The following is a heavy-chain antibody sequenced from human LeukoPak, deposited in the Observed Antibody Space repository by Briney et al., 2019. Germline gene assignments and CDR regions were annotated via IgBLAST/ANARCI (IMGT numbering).Heavy chain of an antibody. CDR1: GFTFSSYA. Sequence: GGSLRLSCAASGFTFSSYAMSWVRQAPGKGLEWVSATSGSGGSTYYADSVKGRFTISRDNSKNTLYLQMNSLRAEDTAVYYCAKEWDSSGWYNDFDYWGQGTLVTVSS. J-gene: IGHJ4*02. D-gene: IGHD6-19*01. CDR3: AKEWDSSGWYNDFDY. CDR2: TSGSGGST. V-gene: IGHV3-23*01.